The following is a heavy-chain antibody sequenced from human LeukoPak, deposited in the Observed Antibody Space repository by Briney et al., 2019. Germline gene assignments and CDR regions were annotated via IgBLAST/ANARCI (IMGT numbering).Heavy chain of an antibody. J-gene: IGHJ4*02. CDR3: ARGDYYDSSGPAPL. D-gene: IGHD3-22*01. CDR2: IWYDGSNK. Sequence: GGSLRLFCAASGFTFSSYGMHGVRQAPGKGLEGVAVIWYDGSNKYYADSVKGRFTISRDNSKKTLYLQMNSLRAEDTAVYYCARGDYYDSSGPAPLWGQGPLVTVSS. CDR1: GFTFSSYG. V-gene: IGHV3-33*01.